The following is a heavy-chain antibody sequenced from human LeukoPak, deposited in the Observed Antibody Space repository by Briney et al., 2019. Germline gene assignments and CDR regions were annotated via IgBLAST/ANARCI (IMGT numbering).Heavy chain of an antibody. Sequence: GGSLRLSCAASGFTFSDYYMSWIRQAPGKGLEWVSYISSSSSYTNYADSVKGRFTISRDNAKNSLYLQMNSLRAEDTAVYYCATYYYDSSAFKDWGQGTLVAVSS. V-gene: IGHV3-11*03. CDR2: ISSSSSYT. CDR3: ATYYYDSSAFKD. CDR1: GFTFSDYY. D-gene: IGHD3-22*01. J-gene: IGHJ4*02.